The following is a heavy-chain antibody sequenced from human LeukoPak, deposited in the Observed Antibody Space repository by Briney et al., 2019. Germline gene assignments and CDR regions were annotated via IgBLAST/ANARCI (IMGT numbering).Heavy chain of an antibody. CDR2: ISSSGSTI. Sequence: GGSLRLSCAASGFTFSSYEMNWVRQAPGKGLEWVSYISSSGSTIYYADSVKGRFTISRDNAKNSLFLQMNSLRAEDTAVYYCARGQGLQLKSGSDYWGQGTLVTVSS. CDR1: GFTFSSYE. CDR3: ARGQGLQLKSGSDY. V-gene: IGHV3-48*03. J-gene: IGHJ4*02. D-gene: IGHD5-24*01.